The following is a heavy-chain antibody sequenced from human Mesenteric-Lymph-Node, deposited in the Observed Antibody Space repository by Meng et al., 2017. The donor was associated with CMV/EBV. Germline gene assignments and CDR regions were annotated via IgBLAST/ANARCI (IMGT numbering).Heavy chain of an antibody. J-gene: IGHJ6*02. Sequence: ASVKVSCKASGYTFTSYVISWVRQAPGQGLEWMGWINPNSGGTNYAQKFQGRVTMTRDTSISTAYMELSRLRSDDTAVYYCARDRGLLRFYYYGMDVWGQGTTVTVSS. CDR1: GYTFTSYV. V-gene: IGHV1-2*02. CDR3: ARDRGLLRFYYYGMDV. CDR2: INPNSGGT. D-gene: IGHD1-26*01.